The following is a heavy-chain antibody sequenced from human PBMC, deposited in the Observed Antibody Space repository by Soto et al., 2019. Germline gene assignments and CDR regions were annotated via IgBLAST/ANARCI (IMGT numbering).Heavy chain of an antibody. D-gene: IGHD4-4*01. V-gene: IGHV4-61*08. Sequence: XETLSLPCTVSGGSVSSDGYYWSWIRQPPGKVLEWIGYIYYSGSTNYNPSLKSRVTISVDTSKNQFSLKLSSVTAADTAVYYCARDGVTHWFEPWGQGTLVTVSS. CDR1: GGSVSSDGYY. CDR2: IYYSGST. J-gene: IGHJ5*02. CDR3: ARDGVTHWFEP.